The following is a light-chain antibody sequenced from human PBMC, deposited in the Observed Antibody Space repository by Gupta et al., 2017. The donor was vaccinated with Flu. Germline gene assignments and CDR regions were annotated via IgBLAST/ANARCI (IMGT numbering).Light chain of an antibody. CDR3: SSYTSSSTLGV. J-gene: IGLJ2*01. CDR1: SSDVGGYNY. CDR2: EVS. Sequence: ALPQPASVSGSPGQSITLSCPGTSSDVGGYNYVSWYHQHPGKAPKLMIYEVSNRPSGVSNRFSGSKSGNTASLTISGLQAEDEADYYCSSYTSSSTLGVFGGGTKLTVL. V-gene: IGLV2-14*01.